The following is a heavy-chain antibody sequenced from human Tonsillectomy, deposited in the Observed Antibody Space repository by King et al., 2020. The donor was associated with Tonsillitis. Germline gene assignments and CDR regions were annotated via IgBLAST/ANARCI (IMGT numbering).Heavy chain of an antibody. CDR2: ISAYNGNT. D-gene: IGHD6-19*01. CDR1: GYTFISYG. J-gene: IGHJ2*01. V-gene: IGHV1-18*01. Sequence: QLVQSGAEVKKPGASVKVSCKASGYTFISYGISWVRQAPGQGLEWIGWISAYNGNTNYEQTLQGRVTMTTDTSTSTAYMELRSLRSDDTAVYFCARDTNLRSGWNLFGYFDLWGRGTLVTVSS. CDR3: ARDTNLRSGWNLFGYFDL.